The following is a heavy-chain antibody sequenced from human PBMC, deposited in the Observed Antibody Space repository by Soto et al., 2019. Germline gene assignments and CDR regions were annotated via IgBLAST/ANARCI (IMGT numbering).Heavy chain of an antibody. V-gene: IGHV3-23*01. D-gene: IGHD2-8*01. CDR3: AKDIYGVTTLYYMDV. CDR2: ISGSGGSS. Sequence: TGGSLRLSCAASGFTFSNCAMNWVRQAPGKGLEWVSGISGSGGSSYYADSVKGRFTISRDNSKNTLYLQMNSLRAQDTAVYYCAKDIYGVTTLYYMDVWGQGTTVTVSS. J-gene: IGHJ6*03. CDR1: GFTFSNCA.